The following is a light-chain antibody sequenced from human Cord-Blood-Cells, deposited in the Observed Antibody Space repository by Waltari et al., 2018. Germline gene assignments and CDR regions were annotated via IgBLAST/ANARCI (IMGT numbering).Light chain of an antibody. CDR1: SRDVGGYNY. CDR3: CSYAGSYTWV. Sequence: QSALTQPRSVSGSPGQSVTISCPGPSRDVGGYNYVPWYQQHPGKAPKLMIYDVSKRPSGVPDRFSGSKSGNTASLTISGLQAEDEADYYCCSYAGSYTWVFGGGTKLTVL. V-gene: IGLV2-11*01. CDR2: DVS. J-gene: IGLJ3*02.